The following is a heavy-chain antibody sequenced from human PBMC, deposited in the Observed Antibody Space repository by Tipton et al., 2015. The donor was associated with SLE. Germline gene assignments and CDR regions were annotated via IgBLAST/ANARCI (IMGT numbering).Heavy chain of an antibody. J-gene: IGHJ4*02. D-gene: IGHD4-17*01. CDR1: GGSLSSDSYY. V-gene: IGHV4-61*01. Sequence: TLSLTCTVSGGSLSSDSYYWSWIRQAPGKGLEWFGYIHYSGSTRYNPSLESRVTMSVDTSKNQFSLKLRSVSAADTAVYYCARSTFTYGDFDSWGQGTLVTVSS. CDR2: IHYSGST. CDR3: ARSTFTYGDFDS.